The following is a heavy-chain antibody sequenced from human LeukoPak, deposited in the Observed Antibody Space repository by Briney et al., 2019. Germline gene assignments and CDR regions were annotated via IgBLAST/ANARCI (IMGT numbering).Heavy chain of an antibody. J-gene: IGHJ4*02. CDR1: GFTFGSYW. Sequence: GGSLRLSCAASGFTFGSYWMSWVRQAPGKGLEWVANIKQDGSEKYYVDSVKGRFTISRDNAKNSLYLQMESLRVEDKAVYYCARDKGGYSYGYDYWGQGTLVTVSS. V-gene: IGHV3-7*01. CDR3: ARDKGGYSYGYDY. CDR2: IKQDGSEK. D-gene: IGHD5-18*01.